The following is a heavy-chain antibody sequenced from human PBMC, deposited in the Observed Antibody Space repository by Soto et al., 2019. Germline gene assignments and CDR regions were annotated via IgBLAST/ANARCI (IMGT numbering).Heavy chain of an antibody. J-gene: IGHJ6*03. CDR1: GYTFTGYY. CDR3: ERDVALAAAGKYYYYYMDV. D-gene: IGHD6-13*01. Sequence: ASVKVSCKASGYTFTGYYMHWVRQAPGQGLEWMGWINPNSGGTNYAQKFQGWVTMTRDTSISTAYMELSRLRSDDTAVYYCERDVALAAAGKYYYYYMDVWGKGTTVTVSS. CDR2: INPNSGGT. V-gene: IGHV1-2*04.